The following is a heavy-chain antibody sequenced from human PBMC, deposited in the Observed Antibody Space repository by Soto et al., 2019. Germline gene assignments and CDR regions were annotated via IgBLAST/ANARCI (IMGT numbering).Heavy chain of an antibody. CDR1: GFTFGSYW. D-gene: IGHD2-2*03. CDR2: IREDGSEE. J-gene: IGHJ6*03. Sequence: VQLVESGGGLVQPGGSLRLSCAASGFTFGSYWMSWVRQAPGKGLEWVANIREDGSEEYYVDSVRGRFTISRDNAKNSLYLQMSSLRAEDTAVYYCAREGWISYYYYMDVWGKGTTVTVSS. CDR3: AREGWISYYYYMDV. V-gene: IGHV3-7*01.